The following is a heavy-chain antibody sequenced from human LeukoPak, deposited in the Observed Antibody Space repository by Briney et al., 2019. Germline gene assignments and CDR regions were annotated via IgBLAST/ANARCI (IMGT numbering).Heavy chain of an antibody. D-gene: IGHD7-27*01. CDR1: GGSISSGSYY. J-gene: IGHJ5*02. Sequence: NTSETLSLTCTVSGGSISSGSYYWSWVRQPAGKGLEWIGHIYTSGNGNYNPSLKSRVTISIDTSKNQFSLKLSSVTAADTALYFCARDLGPYNWFDPWGQGTLVTVSS. CDR3: ARDLGPYNWFDP. V-gene: IGHV4-61*09. CDR2: IYTSGNG.